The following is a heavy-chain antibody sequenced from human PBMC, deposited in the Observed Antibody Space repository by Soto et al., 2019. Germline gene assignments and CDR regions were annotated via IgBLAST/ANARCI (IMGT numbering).Heavy chain of an antibody. D-gene: IGHD3-3*01. CDR1: GYTLTDLS. CDR2: FDPEDGET. Sequence: QVQLVQSGAEVKKPGASVKVSCKVSGYTLTDLSMQWVRQAPGKGLEWMGGFDPEDGETIYAQKFQGRVTMTEDTATDTAYMELSSLRSEDTAVYYCATHRSGRFLEWLPEGSLGYRGQGTLVTVSS. V-gene: IGHV1-24*01. CDR3: ATHRSGRFLEWLPEGSLGY. J-gene: IGHJ4*02.